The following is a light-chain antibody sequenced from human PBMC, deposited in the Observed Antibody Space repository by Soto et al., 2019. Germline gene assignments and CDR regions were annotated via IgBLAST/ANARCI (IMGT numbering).Light chain of an antibody. CDR3: QQRSNSPIT. Sequence: ILMTQSPPTLSRSPGATLPLSCRASQSLSGNLAWYQQKPGQAPRLLIFRASTRATGVPARFSGSGSGTDFTLTISSLEPEDFAVYYCQQRSNSPITFGQGTRLEIK. CDR2: RAS. J-gene: IGKJ5*01. V-gene: IGKV3-11*01. CDR1: QSLSGN.